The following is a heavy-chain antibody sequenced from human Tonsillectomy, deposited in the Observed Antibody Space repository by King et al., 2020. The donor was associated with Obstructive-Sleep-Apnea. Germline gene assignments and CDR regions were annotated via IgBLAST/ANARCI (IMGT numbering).Heavy chain of an antibody. CDR3: AKDLSSWTFDY. Sequence: VQLVESGGGLVQPGGSLRLSCAASGFTFSSYAMNWVRQAPGKGLEWVSTITGSGGSTYYAASVKGRFTISRDNSKNTLYLQMNSLRAEDTAVYYCAKDLSSWTFDYWGQGTLVTVSS. J-gene: IGHJ4*02. CDR2: ITGSGGST. V-gene: IGHV3-23*04. CDR1: GFTFSSYA. D-gene: IGHD2-15*01.